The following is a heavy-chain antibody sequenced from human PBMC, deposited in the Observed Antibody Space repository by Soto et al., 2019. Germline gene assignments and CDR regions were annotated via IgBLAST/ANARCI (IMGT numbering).Heavy chain of an antibody. Sequence: SETLSLTCTVSGGSISSSSCYWGWIRQPPGKGLEWIGNIYYSGSTNYNPSLKSRVTISVDTSKNQFSLKLSSVTAADTAVYYCARAKAPLYSSSWYWFDPWGQGTLVTVSS. D-gene: IGHD6-13*01. CDR2: IYYSGST. J-gene: IGHJ5*02. CDR3: ARAKAPLYSSSWYWFDP. V-gene: IGHV4-39*07. CDR1: GGSISSSSCY.